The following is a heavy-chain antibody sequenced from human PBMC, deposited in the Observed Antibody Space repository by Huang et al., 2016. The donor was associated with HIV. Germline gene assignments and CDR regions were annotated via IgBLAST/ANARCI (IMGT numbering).Heavy chain of an antibody. D-gene: IGHD7-27*01. V-gene: IGHV3-74*01. J-gene: IGHJ2*01. CDR1: GFTFSSYW. CDR2: INGDGSST. CDR3: ARGTRLTGLWYFDL. Sequence: EVQLVESGGGLVQPGGSLRLSCAASGFTFSSYWMNWVRQAPGKGLVWVARINGDGSSTNSADSVKGRFTMSRDNAKNTLYVQVNSLRAEDTAVYYCARGTRLTGLWYFDLWGRGTLVIVSS.